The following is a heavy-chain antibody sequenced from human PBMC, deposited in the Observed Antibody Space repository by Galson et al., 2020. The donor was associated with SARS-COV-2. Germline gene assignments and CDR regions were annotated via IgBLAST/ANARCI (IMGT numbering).Heavy chain of an antibody. CDR3: ARHTADCSNGICYADYYHGMDV. CDR1: GYRFTSYW. D-gene: IGHD2-8*01. J-gene: IGHJ6*02. CDR2: VFPGDSET. Sequence: GESLKISCKASGYRFTSYWIGWVRQMPGKGLEWMGIVFPGDSETRYSPSFQGQVTISADKSISTAYLQWSSLKAPDRAMYYCARHTADCSNGICYADYYHGMDVWCQGTTVTV. V-gene: IGHV5-51*01.